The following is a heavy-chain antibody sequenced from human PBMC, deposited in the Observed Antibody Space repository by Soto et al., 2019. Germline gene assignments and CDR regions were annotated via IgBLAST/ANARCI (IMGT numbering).Heavy chain of an antibody. D-gene: IGHD6-19*01. CDR2: LKGKSAGGTT. Sequence: GGSLRLSCAGYGFSFNTAWLTWVRQAPGKGLEWVARLKGKSAGGTTDYAAPVTGRFTISSDDSKNTSYLQMNNLKIEDTAVYYCTTEFGFSSGQNDNWGQGTLVTVSS. CDR1: GFSFNTAW. J-gene: IGHJ4*02. V-gene: IGHV3-15*07. CDR3: TTEFGFSSGQNDN.